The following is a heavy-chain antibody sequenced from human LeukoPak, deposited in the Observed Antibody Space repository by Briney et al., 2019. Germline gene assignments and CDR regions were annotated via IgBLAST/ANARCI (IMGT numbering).Heavy chain of an antibody. CDR1: GFTFSSYG. Sequence: GGSLRLSCAASGFTFSSYGLNWVRQAPGKGLEWVSVISGSGGSTYYADSVKGRFTISRDNSKNTLYLQMNSLRAEDTAVYYCAKSGYSSSWSNAAVYNWFDPWGQGTLVTVSS. CDR3: AKSGYSSSWSNAAVYNWFDP. CDR2: ISGSGGST. D-gene: IGHD6-13*01. V-gene: IGHV3-23*01. J-gene: IGHJ5*02.